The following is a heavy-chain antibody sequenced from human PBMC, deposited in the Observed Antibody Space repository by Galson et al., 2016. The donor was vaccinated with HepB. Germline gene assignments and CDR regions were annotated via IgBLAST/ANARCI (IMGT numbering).Heavy chain of an antibody. CDR1: GYTFTSYD. J-gene: IGHJ3*02. CDR3: ARTMVRGVPGFDI. V-gene: IGHV1-8*01. Sequence: SVKVSCKASGYTFTSYDINWVRQASGQGLECMGWMNPSSGNTDYAQNFQGRVTMTSDASISTAYMELSGLRSEDTAVYYCARTMVRGVPGFDIWGQGTMGAVSS. CDR2: MNPSSGNT. D-gene: IGHD3-10*01.